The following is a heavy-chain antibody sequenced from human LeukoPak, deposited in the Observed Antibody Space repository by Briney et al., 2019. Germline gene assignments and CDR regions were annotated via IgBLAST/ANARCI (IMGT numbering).Heavy chain of an antibody. V-gene: IGHV3-23*01. CDR3: ARDQPVQIGLFDY. CDR1: GFIFSNYA. Sequence: PGGSLRLSCAASGFIFSNYAMDWVRQAPGKGLEWVSVISASGDTTYYADSVKGRFTISRDNSKNTLYLQINSLRAEDTAAYYCARDQPVQIGLFDYWGQGTLVTVSS. CDR2: ISASGDTT. D-gene: IGHD1-1*01. J-gene: IGHJ4*02.